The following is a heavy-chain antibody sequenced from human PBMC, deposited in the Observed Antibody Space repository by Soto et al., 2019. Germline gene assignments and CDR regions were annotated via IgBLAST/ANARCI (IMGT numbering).Heavy chain of an antibody. CDR2: IYYSGST. D-gene: IGHD6-13*01. Sequence: PSLLLCVRWSVVDGSSGDRGCYWSCIRQHPGKGLEWIGYIYYSGSTYYNPSLKSRVTISVDTSKNQFSLKLSSVTAADTAVYYCARAPSSSWYSEYYYYGMDVWGQGTTVTVSS. J-gene: IGHJ6*02. V-gene: IGHV4-31*02. CDR1: DGSSGDRGCY. CDR3: ARAPSSSWYSEYYYYGMDV.